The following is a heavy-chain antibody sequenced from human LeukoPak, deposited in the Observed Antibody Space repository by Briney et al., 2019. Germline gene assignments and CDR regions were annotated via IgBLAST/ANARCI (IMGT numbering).Heavy chain of an antibody. CDR3: ARDVPGYSSEFDF. CDR2: MNPDSGGT. CDR1: GYTFTAYY. D-gene: IGHD6-19*01. J-gene: IGHJ4*02. Sequence: GASVKVSCKASGYTFTAYYIHWVRQAPGQGLEWVGWMNPDSGGTNSAQKFQGRVTMTRDTSISTAYLELNRLTSDDTAVYYCARDVPGYSSEFDFRGQGTLVTVSS. V-gene: IGHV1-2*02.